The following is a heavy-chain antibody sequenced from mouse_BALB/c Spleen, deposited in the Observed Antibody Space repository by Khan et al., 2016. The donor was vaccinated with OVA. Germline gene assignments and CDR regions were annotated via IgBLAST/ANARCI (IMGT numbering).Heavy chain of an antibody. J-gene: IGHJ3*01. D-gene: IGHD2-4*01. CDR2: INYSGNT. CDR1: GYSITSEYA. Sequence: VQLKQSGPGLVKPSQSLSLTCTVTGYSITSEYAWNWIRQFPGNKLEWMGYINYSGNTRFNPSLKSRTSITRDTSKNQFFLQLNSVTTEDTATYYCARKGYYDYDPFPYWGQGTLVTVSA. CDR3: ARKGYYDYDPFPY. V-gene: IGHV3-2*02.